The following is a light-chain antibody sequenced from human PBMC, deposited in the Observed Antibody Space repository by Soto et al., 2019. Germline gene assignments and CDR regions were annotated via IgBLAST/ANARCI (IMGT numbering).Light chain of an antibody. V-gene: IGKV3-15*01. CDR3: QQYNDWPLT. J-gene: IGKJ4*01. CDR1: QSVSSK. CDR2: GAS. Sequence: EVVMTQFPATLSVSPGERATLSCRASQSVSSKLAWYQQSPGQAPRLLIYGASTRATGIPARFSGSGSGTEFPLTLSSLQSEDFAVYHCQQYNDWPLTFGGGTKVEIK.